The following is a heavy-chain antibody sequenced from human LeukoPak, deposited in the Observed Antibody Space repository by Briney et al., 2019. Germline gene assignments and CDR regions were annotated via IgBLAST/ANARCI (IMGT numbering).Heavy chain of an antibody. CDR1: GGSISGYY. CDR3: ARPSSSWEFDY. Sequence: SETLSLTCTVSGGSISGYYWSWIRQPPGKGLEWIGEINHSGSTNYNPSLKSRVTISVDTSKNQFSLKLSSVTAADTAVYYCARPSSSWEFDYWGQGTLVTVSS. V-gene: IGHV4-34*01. J-gene: IGHJ4*02. CDR2: INHSGST. D-gene: IGHD6-13*01.